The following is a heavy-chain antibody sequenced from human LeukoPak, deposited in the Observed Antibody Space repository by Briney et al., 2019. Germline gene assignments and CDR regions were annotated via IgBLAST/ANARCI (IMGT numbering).Heavy chain of an antibody. J-gene: IGHJ1*01. CDR2: IYYSGST. CDR1: GGSISSYY. V-gene: IGHV4-59*01. CDR3: ARTYDSSGYPNFQH. Sequence: KTSETLSLTCTVSGGSISSYYWSWIRQPPGKGLEWIGYIYYSGSTNYNPSLKSRVTISVDTSKNQFSLKLSSVTAADTAVYYCARTYDSSGYPNFQHWGQGTLVTVSS. D-gene: IGHD3-22*01.